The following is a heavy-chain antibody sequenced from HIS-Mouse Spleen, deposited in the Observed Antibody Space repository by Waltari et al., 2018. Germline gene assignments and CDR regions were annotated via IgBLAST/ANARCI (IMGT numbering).Heavy chain of an antibody. D-gene: IGHD3-3*01. Sequence: QVQLHESGPGGGQPSKHLSLTSTVSGGSTGIGGYYFSWILQHPVMGLEWIEYIYYSGSTYYNPSLKSRVTISVDTSKNQFSLKLSSVTAADTAVYYCARSPYYDFWSGYSDNWFDPWGQGTLVTVSS. V-gene: IGHV4-31*03. J-gene: IGHJ5*02. CDR3: ARSPYYDFWSGYSDNWFDP. CDR1: GGSTGIGGYY. CDR2: IYYSGST.